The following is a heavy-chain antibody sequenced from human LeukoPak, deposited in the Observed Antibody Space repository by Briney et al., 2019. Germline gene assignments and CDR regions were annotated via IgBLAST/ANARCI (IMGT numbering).Heavy chain of an antibody. CDR3: TTRIPVAAPWDY. D-gene: IGHD6-19*01. V-gene: IGHV3-15*01. CDR2: IKSKTDGGTT. Sequence: PGGSLRLSCAASGFTFSNAWMSWVRQAPGKGLEWVGRIKSKTDGGTTDYAAPVKGRFTISRDDSKNTLYLQMNSLNTEDTAVYYCTTRIPVAAPWDYWGQGTLVTVSS. CDR1: GFTFSNAW. J-gene: IGHJ4*02.